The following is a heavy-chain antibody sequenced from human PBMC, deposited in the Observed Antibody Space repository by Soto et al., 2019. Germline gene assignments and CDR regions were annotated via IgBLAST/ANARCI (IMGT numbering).Heavy chain of an antibody. CDR2: ISGSGGST. CDR3: AKDHHISSPHYYYYYYMDV. J-gene: IGHJ6*03. Sequence: PGGSLRLSCAASGFTFSGYAMSWVRQAPGKGLEWVSAISGSGGSTYYADSVKGRFTISRDNSKNTLYLQMNSLRAEDTAVYYCAKDHHISSPHYYYYYYMDVWGKGPTVTVSS. D-gene: IGHD2-2*01. V-gene: IGHV3-23*01. CDR1: GFTFSGYA.